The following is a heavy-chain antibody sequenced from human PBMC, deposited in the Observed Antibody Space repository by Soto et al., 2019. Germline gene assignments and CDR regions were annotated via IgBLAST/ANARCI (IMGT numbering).Heavy chain of an antibody. CDR1: GGSISSGGYY. CDR3: ARDAARPLSLIDNYYYYGMDV. Sequence: QVQLQESGPGLVKPSQTLSLTCTVSGGSISSGGYYWSWIRQHPGKGLEWIGYIYYSGSTYYNPSLKSRVTISVDTSKNQVSLKLSSVTAADTAVYYCARDAARPLSLIDNYYYYGMDVWGQGTTVTVSS. J-gene: IGHJ6*02. CDR2: IYYSGST. D-gene: IGHD6-6*01. V-gene: IGHV4-31*03.